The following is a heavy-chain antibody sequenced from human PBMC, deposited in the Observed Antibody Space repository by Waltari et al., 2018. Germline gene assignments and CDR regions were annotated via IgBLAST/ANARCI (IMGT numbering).Heavy chain of an antibody. Sequence: QVQLVESGGGVVHPGRSLRLSCVASGFMFRSYGMHWVRQAPGKGLEWVALRWYDGSKKYYADSVKGRFTISRDNSKNTLYLQMNSLRAEDTAVYYCARDGEETGIDAFDIWGQGTMVTVSS. CDR1: GFMFRSYG. V-gene: IGHV3-33*01. D-gene: IGHD3-10*01. CDR3: ARDGEETGIDAFDI. CDR2: RWYDGSKK. J-gene: IGHJ3*02.